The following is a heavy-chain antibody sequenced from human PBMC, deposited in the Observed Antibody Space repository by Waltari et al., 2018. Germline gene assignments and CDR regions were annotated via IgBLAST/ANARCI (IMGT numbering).Heavy chain of an antibody. V-gene: IGHV4-59*01. CDR1: GNSIRSYY. CDR2: IHYTGTT. Sequence: QVRLQESGPGLMKPSETLSLSCTVSGNSIRSYYWNWIRQPPGKGLEWIGNIHYTGTTDYHPSLKSRVTMSVDTSKNQFSLRLSSVTAADTAVYYCARGQWLPLDVFDIWGQGIKVTVSS. D-gene: IGHD6-19*01. CDR3: ARGQWLPLDVFDI. J-gene: IGHJ3*02.